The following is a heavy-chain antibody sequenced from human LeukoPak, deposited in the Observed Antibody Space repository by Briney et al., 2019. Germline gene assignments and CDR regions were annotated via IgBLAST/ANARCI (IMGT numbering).Heavy chain of an antibody. CDR2: IDYSGST. V-gene: IGHV4-59*01. D-gene: IGHD6-19*01. CDR3: ARHGSDWSFDY. J-gene: IGHJ4*02. Sequence: PSENLSLTCTVSGGSISSYYWSWIRQPPGKGLEWIGYIDYSGSTTYNPSLKSRVTISVDTSKNHFSLKLSSVTAADTAIYYCARHGSDWSFDYWGQGTPVTVSS. CDR1: GGSISSYY.